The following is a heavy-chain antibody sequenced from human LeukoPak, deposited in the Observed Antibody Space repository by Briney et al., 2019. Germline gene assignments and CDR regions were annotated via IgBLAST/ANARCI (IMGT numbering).Heavy chain of an antibody. CDR2: IYYSGST. Sequence: SQTLSLTCTVSGGSISSGDYYWSWIRQPPGKGLEWIGYIYYSGSTYCNPSLKSRVTISVDTSKNQFSLKLSSVTAADTAVYYCARGSITIYGMDVWGQGTTVTVSS. V-gene: IGHV4-30-4*01. J-gene: IGHJ6*02. CDR1: GGSISSGDYY. D-gene: IGHD3-3*01. CDR3: ARGSITIYGMDV.